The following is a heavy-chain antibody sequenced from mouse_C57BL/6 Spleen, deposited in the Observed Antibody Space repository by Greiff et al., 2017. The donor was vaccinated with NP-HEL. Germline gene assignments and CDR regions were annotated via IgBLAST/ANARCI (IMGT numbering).Heavy chain of an antibody. D-gene: IGHD1-1*01. CDR1: GYTFTSYW. J-gene: IGHJ4*01. CDR2: IHPNSGST. V-gene: IGHV1-64*01. Sequence: VQLQQPGAELVKPGASVKLSCKASGYTFTSYWMHWVKQRPGQGLEWIGMIHPNSGSTNYNEKFKSKATLTVDKSSSTAYMQLSSLTSEDTAVYYCARSSRSPMDYWGQGTSVTVSS. CDR3: ARSSRSPMDY.